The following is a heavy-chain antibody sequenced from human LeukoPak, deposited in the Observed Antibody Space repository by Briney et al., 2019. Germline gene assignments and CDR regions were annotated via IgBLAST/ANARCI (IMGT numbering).Heavy chain of an antibody. V-gene: IGHV3-21*01. CDR2: ISSSGNYI. D-gene: IGHD4-23*01. CDR3: ARADDGANSWVNY. CDR1: GFTFSSYN. J-gene: IGHJ4*02. Sequence: GGSLRLSCAASGFTFSSYNMNWVRQAPGKGLEWVSSISSSGNYIYYADSLKGRFTISRDNAKNTLYLQMNSLRAEDTAVYYCARADDGANSWVNYWGQGTLVTVSS.